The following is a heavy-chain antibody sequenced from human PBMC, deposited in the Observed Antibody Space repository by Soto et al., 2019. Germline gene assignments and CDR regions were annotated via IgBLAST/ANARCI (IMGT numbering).Heavy chain of an antibody. CDR1: GFTFSNYA. J-gene: IGHJ6*03. D-gene: IGHD3-10*01. Sequence: GGSLRLSCAASGFTFSNYAMSWVRQAPGKGLEWVSAISGSGGSTYYADSVKGRFTISRDNSKNTLYLQMNSLRAEDTAVYYCAKVGAVLLWFGEFRMDVWGKGTTVTVSS. CDR3: AKVGAVLLWFGEFRMDV. CDR2: ISGSGGST. V-gene: IGHV3-23*01.